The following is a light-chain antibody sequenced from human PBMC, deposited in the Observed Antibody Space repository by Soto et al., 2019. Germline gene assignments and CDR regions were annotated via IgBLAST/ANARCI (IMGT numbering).Light chain of an antibody. V-gene: IGKV3-11*01. CDR2: GAS. J-gene: IGKJ4*01. CDR1: ESVSTY. CDR3: QQHSNWGIS. Sequence: EIVLTQSPATLSLSPGERATLSCRASESVSTYVAWYQQKPGRAPRLLIYGASNRATGIPARFSGSGSGTDFTLTISSLEAEDFAVYHCQQHSNWGISCGGGTKVEIK.